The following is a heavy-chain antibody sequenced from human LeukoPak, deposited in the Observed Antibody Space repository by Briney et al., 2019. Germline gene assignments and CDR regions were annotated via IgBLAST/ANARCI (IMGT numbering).Heavy chain of an antibody. CDR1: GYSISSGYY. J-gene: IGHJ4*02. V-gene: IGHV4-38-2*02. Sequence: PSETLSLTCTVSGYSISSGYYWGWIRQPPGKGLEWIGRIYHSGSAYYNPSLKSRVTISVDTFKNQFSLKLSSVTAAGTSVHYCARVGIIMVRGARSPFDYWGQGTLVTVSS. CDR2: IYHSGSA. D-gene: IGHD3-10*01. CDR3: ARVGIIMVRGARSPFDY.